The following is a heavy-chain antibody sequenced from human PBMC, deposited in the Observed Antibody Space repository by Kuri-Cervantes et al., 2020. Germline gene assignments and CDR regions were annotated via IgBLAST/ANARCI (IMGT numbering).Heavy chain of an antibody. D-gene: IGHD6-19*01. CDR2: ISSGSLSK. Sequence: GESLKISCAASGFTFSSYSMNWVRQAPGKGPEWVSYISSGSLSKYYADSVKGRFTISRDNAKNMLYLQMNSLRDDDTAVYFCARDPDQSGWPFFENWGRGTLVTVSS. CDR3: ARDPDQSGWPFFEN. CDR1: GFTFSSYS. V-gene: IGHV3-48*02. J-gene: IGHJ4*02.